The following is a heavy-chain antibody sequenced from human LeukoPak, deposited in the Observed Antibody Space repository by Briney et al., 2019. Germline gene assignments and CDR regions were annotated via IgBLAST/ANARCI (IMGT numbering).Heavy chain of an antibody. V-gene: IGHV1-2*02. D-gene: IGHD3-22*01. Sequence: ASVTVSFKASGYTFTGYYMHWVRQAPGQGPEWMGWINPNSGGTSYALKFQGRVTMTSDTSISTAYMDLSRLRSDDMAVYYCARGSYYDSSGYSGVRLFDYWGQGTLVTVSS. J-gene: IGHJ4*02. CDR3: ARGSYYDSSGYSGVRLFDY. CDR2: INPNSGGT. CDR1: GYTFTGYY.